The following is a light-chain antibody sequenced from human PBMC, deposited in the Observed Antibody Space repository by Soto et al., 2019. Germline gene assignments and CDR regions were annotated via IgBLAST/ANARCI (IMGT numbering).Light chain of an antibody. Sequence: ETVMTQSPDTLSVSPGERATLSCRASQSVSSKLAWYQQKPGQAPRLLIYGASTRATGIPARFSGSGSGTEFTLTISSLQSEDFAVYYCQQYNTWPPYTFGQGTKLEIK. CDR2: GAS. V-gene: IGKV3-15*01. J-gene: IGKJ2*01. CDR1: QSVSSK. CDR3: QQYNTWPPYT.